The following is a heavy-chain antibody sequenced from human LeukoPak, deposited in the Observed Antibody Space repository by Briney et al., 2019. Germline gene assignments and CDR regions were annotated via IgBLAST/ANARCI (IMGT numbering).Heavy chain of an antibody. CDR2: INPNSGGT. CDR1: GHTFTGYY. J-gene: IGHJ6*02. Sequence: GASVKVSCKASGHTFTGYYMQWVRQATGQGLEWMGWINPNSGGTNYAQKFQGRVTMTRDTSISTAYMELSRLRSDDTAVYYCARGGRGKWLGYYYYYGMDVWGQGTTVTVSS. CDR3: ARGGRGKWLGYYYYYGMDV. D-gene: IGHD6-19*01. V-gene: IGHV1-2*02.